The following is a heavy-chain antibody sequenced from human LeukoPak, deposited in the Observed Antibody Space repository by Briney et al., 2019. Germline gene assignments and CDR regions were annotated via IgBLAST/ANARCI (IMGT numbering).Heavy chain of an antibody. D-gene: IGHD6-13*01. CDR2: IYYSGST. J-gene: IGHJ4*02. Sequence: SETLSLTCAVYGGSFSGYYWSWIRQPPGKGLEWIGYIYYSGSTDYNPSLKSRLTISVDTPKNQLSLKLSSVTAAGTAVYYCARDRMAAAGRVFDYWGQGTLVTVSS. CDR1: GGSFSGYY. V-gene: IGHV4-59*01. CDR3: ARDRMAAAGRVFDY.